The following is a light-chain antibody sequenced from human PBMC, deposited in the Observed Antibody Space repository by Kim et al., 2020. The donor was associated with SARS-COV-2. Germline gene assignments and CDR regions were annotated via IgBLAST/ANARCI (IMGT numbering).Light chain of an antibody. CDR1: SSDVGSYNL. CDR2: EGS. CDR3: CSYASSSTYV. Sequence: GQTITISCTGSSSDVGSYNLVSWYQQHPGKAPKLIIYEGSKRPSGIPGRFSGSKSGNTASLTISGLQADDEADYYCCSYASSSTYVFGTGTKVTVL. V-gene: IGLV2-23*01. J-gene: IGLJ1*01.